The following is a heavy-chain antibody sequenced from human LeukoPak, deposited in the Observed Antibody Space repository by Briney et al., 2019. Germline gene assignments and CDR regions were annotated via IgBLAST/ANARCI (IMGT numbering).Heavy chain of an antibody. V-gene: IGHV3-30*02. CDR2: IRYDGSNK. Sequence: GGSLRLSCAASGFTFSSYGMHWVRQAPGKGLEWVAFIRYDGSNKYYADSVKGRFTISRDNSKNTLYLQMNSLRAEDTAVYYCARENYDFWSGYSLRWFDPWGQGTLVTVSS. D-gene: IGHD3-3*01. CDR3: ARENYDFWSGYSLRWFDP. CDR1: GFTFSSYG. J-gene: IGHJ5*02.